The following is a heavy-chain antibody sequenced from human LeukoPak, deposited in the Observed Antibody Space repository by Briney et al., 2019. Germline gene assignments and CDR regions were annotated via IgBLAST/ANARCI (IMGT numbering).Heavy chain of an antibody. Sequence: SQTLSLTCTVSGGSISSGGYYWSWIRQPPGKGLEWIGEINHSGSTNYNPSLKSRVTISVDTSKNQFSLKLSSVTAADTAVYYCARDSGYSSRQRMPFDYWGQGTLVTVSS. CDR3: ARDSGYSSRQRMPFDY. CDR2: INHSGST. J-gene: IGHJ4*02. CDR1: GGSISSGGYY. V-gene: IGHV4-30-2*01. D-gene: IGHD6-13*01.